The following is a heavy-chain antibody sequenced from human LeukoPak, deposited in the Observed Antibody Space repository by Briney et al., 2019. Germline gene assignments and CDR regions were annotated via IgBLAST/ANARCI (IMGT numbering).Heavy chain of an antibody. Sequence: PGGSLRLSCAASGFAFSDYYMSWIRQAPGKGLEWVSSISSSSSYIYYADSVKGRFTISRDNAKNSLYLQMNSLRAEDTAVYYCARDLPHYYDSSGYSRGHAFDIWGQGTMVTVSS. CDR1: GFAFSDYY. V-gene: IGHV3-11*06. J-gene: IGHJ3*02. D-gene: IGHD3-22*01. CDR2: ISSSSSYI. CDR3: ARDLPHYYDSSGYSRGHAFDI.